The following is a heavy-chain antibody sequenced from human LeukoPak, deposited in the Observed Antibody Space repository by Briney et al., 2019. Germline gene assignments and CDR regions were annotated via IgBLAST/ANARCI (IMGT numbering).Heavy chain of an antibody. Sequence: PGGSLRLSCVASGFTFSSYAMHWVRQAPGKGLEWVAVISYDGSNKYYADSVKGRFTISRDNSKNTLYLQMNSLRAEDTAVYYCARDGRYFDWLLAADYYYGMDVWGQGTTVTVSS. J-gene: IGHJ6*02. CDR2: ISYDGSNK. D-gene: IGHD3-9*01. V-gene: IGHV3-30-3*01. CDR1: GFTFSSYA. CDR3: ARDGRYFDWLLAADYYYGMDV.